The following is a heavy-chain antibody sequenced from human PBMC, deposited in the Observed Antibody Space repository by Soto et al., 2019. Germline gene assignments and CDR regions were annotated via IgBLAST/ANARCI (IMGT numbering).Heavy chain of an antibody. D-gene: IGHD3-10*01. Sequence: QLQLQESGPGLVKPSETLSLTCTVSGGSISSSSYYWGWIRQPPGKGLEWIGSIYYSGSTYYNPSLKSRVTISVDTSKNQFSLKLRSVTAADTAVYYCARHMGYGSGSYLYYYYMDVWGKGTTVTVSS. CDR3: ARHMGYGSGSYLYYYYMDV. CDR2: IYYSGST. CDR1: GGSISSSSYY. V-gene: IGHV4-39*01. J-gene: IGHJ6*03.